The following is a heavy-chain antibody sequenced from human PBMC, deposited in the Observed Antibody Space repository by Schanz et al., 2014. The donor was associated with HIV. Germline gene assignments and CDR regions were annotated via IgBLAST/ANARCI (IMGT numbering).Heavy chain of an antibody. V-gene: IGHV3-9*01. CDR3: AREITIFGVARYGMDV. Sequence: EVQLVESGGGLIQPGRSLRLSCAASGFIFDDYAMHWVRQAPGRGLEWVSSISWNSGKIDFADFVKGRFTVSRDNSKNTLYLQMNSLRTEDTAVYYCAREITIFGVARYGMDVWGQGTTVTVSS. CDR1: GFIFDDYA. J-gene: IGHJ6*02. CDR2: ISWNSGKI. D-gene: IGHD3-3*01.